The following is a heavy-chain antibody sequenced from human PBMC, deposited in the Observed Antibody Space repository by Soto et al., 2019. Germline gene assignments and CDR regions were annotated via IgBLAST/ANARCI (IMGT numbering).Heavy chain of an antibody. CDR3: ARGPRITIFGVVIRDWFDP. CDR1: GGSFNGYY. J-gene: IGHJ5*02. V-gene: IGHV4-34*01. Sequence: SETLSLTCAVYGGSFNGYYWSWIRQPPGKGLEWIGEINHSGSTNYNPSLKSRVTISVDTSKNQFSLKLSSVTAADTAVYYCARGPRITIFGVVIRDWFDPWGQGTLVTVSS. D-gene: IGHD3-3*01. CDR2: INHSGST.